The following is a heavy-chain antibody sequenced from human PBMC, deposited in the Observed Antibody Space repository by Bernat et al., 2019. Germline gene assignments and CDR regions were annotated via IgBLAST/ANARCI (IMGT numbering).Heavy chain of an antibody. D-gene: IGHD1-1*01. CDR3: EREILHNWNDLSFDI. V-gene: IGHV3-30*01. CDR1: GFTFSTYA. Sequence: QVQLLESGGGVVQPGGSLRLSCAASGFTFSTYAMRWVRQAPGKGLEWVAVISSDGSRKYYADSVKGRFTISRDNSENMLYMQMNSLRAEDTDVYYCEREILHNWNDLSFDIWGQGTMVTVSS. J-gene: IGHJ3*02. CDR2: ISSDGSRK.